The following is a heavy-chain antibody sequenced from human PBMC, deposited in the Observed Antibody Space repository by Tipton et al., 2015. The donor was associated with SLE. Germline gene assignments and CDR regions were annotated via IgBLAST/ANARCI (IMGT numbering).Heavy chain of an antibody. J-gene: IGHJ3*02. V-gene: IGHV4-4*09. Sequence: TLSLTCTVSGGSISGYYWSWIRQPPGKGLEWIGYIYTSGSTNYNPSLKSRVTISVDTSKNQFSLKLSSVTAADTAVYYCARQADSRPFDIWGQGTMVTVSS. CDR3: ARQADSRPFDI. CDR1: GGSISGYY. D-gene: IGHD6-13*01. CDR2: IYTSGST.